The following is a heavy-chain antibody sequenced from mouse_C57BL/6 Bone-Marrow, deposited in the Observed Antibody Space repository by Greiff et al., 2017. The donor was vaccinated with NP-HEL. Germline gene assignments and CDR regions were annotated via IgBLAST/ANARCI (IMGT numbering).Heavy chain of an antibody. CDR1: GYTFTSYW. J-gene: IGHJ3*01. D-gene: IGHD2-3*01. CDR3: ARLGDGYSRFAY. V-gene: IGHV1-69*01. Sequence: VQLQQPGAELVMPGASVKLSCKASGYTFTSYWMHWVKQRPGQGLEWIGEIDPSDSYTNYNQKFKGKSTLTVDKSSSTAYMQLSRLTSEDSAVYYCARLGDGYSRFAYWGQGTLVTVSA. CDR2: IDPSDSYT.